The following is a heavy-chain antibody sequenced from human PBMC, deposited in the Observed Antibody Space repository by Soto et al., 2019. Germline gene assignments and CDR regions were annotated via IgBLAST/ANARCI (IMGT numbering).Heavy chain of an antibody. CDR2: IDPSDSYT. CDR3: ARHTHYDFWSGYYIGRYGMDV. D-gene: IGHD3-3*01. Sequence: GESLKISCKGSRYSFSSYWTSWVRQMPGKGLEWMGRIDPSDSYTNYSPSFQGHVTISADKSISTAYLQWSSLKASDTAMYYCARHTHYDFWSGYYIGRYGMDVWGQGTTVTVSS. V-gene: IGHV5-10-1*01. J-gene: IGHJ6*02. CDR1: RYSFSSYW.